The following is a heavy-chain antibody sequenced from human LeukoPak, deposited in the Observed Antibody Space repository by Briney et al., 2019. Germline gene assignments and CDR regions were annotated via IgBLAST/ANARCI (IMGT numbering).Heavy chain of an antibody. V-gene: IGHV4-31*03. Sequence: SVTLSLTCSVSGGAIRGGYYWGWIRQPPGKGLEWIGYIYYSGSPFYSPSLRSRATISVDTSKSQFSLSLTSMTAADTAIYYCARGSLIAASAHVGFDIWGPGTLVTVSS. CDR3: ARGSLIAASAHVGFDI. CDR1: GGAIRGGYY. J-gene: IGHJ3*02. D-gene: IGHD6-6*01. CDR2: IYYSGSP.